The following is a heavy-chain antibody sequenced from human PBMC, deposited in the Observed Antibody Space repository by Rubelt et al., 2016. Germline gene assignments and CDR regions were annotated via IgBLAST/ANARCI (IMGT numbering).Heavy chain of an antibody. D-gene: IGHD2-2*01. J-gene: IGHJ5*02. CDR2: IYYSGST. V-gene: IGHV4-59*01. Sequence: YWSWIRQPPGKGLEWIGYIYYSGSTNYNPSLKSRVTISVDTSKNQFSLKLSSVTAADTAVYYCARACSTSCYFGWFDPWGQGTLVAVSS. CDR1: Y. CDR3: ARACSTSCYFGWFDP.